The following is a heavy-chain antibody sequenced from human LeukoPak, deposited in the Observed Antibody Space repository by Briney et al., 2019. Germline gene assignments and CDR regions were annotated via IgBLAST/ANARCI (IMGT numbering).Heavy chain of an antibody. D-gene: IGHD6-13*01. CDR2: INHSGST. V-gene: IGHV4-34*01. Sequence: SETLSLTCAVYGGSFSGYYRSWIRQPPGKGLEWIGEINHSGSTNYNPSLKSRVTISVDTSKNQFSLKLSSVTAADTAVYYCASYSSSGNYFDYWGQGTLVTVSS. J-gene: IGHJ4*02. CDR3: ASYSSSGNYFDY. CDR1: GGSFSGYY.